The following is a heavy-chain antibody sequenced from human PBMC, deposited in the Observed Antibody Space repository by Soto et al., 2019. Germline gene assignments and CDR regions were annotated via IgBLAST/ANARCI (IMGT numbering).Heavy chain of an antibody. CDR3: ARHIGHYCDWSFEF. D-gene: IGHD3-22*01. J-gene: IGHJ4*02. CDR2: IISTGRT. CDR1: GGSVNSENHY. Sequence: QLQLQESGPGLVKPSETLSLICTVSGGSVNSENHYWVWIRQPPGKGLEWISSIISTGRTYYNPSLRSRVTISVATSNNHFSLILSSVTAADPDVYYCARHIGHYCDWSFEFWGPGNLVTVSS. V-gene: IGHV4-39*01.